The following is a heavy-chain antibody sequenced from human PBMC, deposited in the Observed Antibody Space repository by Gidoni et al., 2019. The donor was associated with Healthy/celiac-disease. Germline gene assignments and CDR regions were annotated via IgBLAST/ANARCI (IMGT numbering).Heavy chain of an antibody. D-gene: IGHD3-22*01. CDR3: ARDIGRRYYYDSSGYPTSYYYYGMDV. V-gene: IGHV1-18*01. CDR1: TFTSYG. J-gene: IGHJ6*02. Sequence: TFTSYGISWVRQAPGQGLEWMGWISAYNGNTNYAQKLQGRVTMTTDTSTSIAYMELRSMRYDDTAVYYCARDIGRRYYYDSSGYPTSYYYYGMDVWGQGTTVTVSS. CDR2: ISAYNGNT.